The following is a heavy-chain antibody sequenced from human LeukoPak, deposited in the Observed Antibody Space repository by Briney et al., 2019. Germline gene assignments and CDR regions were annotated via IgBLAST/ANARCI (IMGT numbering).Heavy chain of an antibody. D-gene: IGHD2-15*01. CDR2: ISAYNGNT. J-gene: IGHJ4*02. CDR3: ARDEVYCSGGSCHLGLYYFDY. CDR1: GYTFTSYG. V-gene: IGHV1-18*01. Sequence: ASVKVSCKASGYTFTSYGISWVRQAPGQGLEWMGWISAYNGNTNYAQKLQGRVTMTTDTSTSTAYMELRSLRSDDTAVYYCARDEVYCSGGSCHLGLYYFDYWGQGTLVTVSS.